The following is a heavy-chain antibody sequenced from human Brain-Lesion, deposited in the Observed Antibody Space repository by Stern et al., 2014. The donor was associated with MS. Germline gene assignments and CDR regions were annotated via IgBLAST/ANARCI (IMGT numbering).Heavy chain of an antibody. CDR3: AGEEDIRYCSGGSCTGNWFDP. D-gene: IGHD2-15*01. Sequence: QVQLQESGPGLVKPSETLSLTCTVAGGSVSSTSYAWAWIRQPPGKGLEWIGTIYYSGNTYYSPSLKSRLTISLDKSKKQFCQQLGLVTAADTAVYYCAGEEDIRYCSGGSCTGNWFDPWGQGTLVTVSS. CDR1: GGSVSSTSYA. J-gene: IGHJ5*02. CDR2: IYYSGNT. V-gene: IGHV4-39*01.